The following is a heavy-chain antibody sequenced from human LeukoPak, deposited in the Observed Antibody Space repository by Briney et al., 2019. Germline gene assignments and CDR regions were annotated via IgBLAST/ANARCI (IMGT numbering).Heavy chain of an antibody. Sequence: SQTLSLTCTASSGSISSGSYYWSWIRPPAGKGLEWIGRIYTSGRTDYNPSLKSRVTISVDTSKNQFSLKLSSVTAADTAVYYCARGLWPLYYFDYWGQGTLVTVSS. D-gene: IGHD5-18*01. V-gene: IGHV4-61*02. CDR3: ARGLWPLYYFDY. CDR2: IYTSGRT. CDR1: SGSISSGSYY. J-gene: IGHJ4*02.